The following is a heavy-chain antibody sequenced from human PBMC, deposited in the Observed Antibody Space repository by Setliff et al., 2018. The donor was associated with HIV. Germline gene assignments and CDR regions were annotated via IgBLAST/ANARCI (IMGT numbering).Heavy chain of an antibody. V-gene: IGHV4-34*04. D-gene: IGHD5-12*01. Sequence: SETLSLTCAVYGGSISGYYWSWIRQPPGKGLEWIGEISPVGRNDNYNPSLNNRAAMVLDTSKNQFSLWLTSVTAADTAVYYCARVGLRFKYTFDYWGQGMLVTVSS. CDR2: ISPVGRND. CDR3: ARVGLRFKYTFDY. CDR1: GGSISGYY. J-gene: IGHJ4*02.